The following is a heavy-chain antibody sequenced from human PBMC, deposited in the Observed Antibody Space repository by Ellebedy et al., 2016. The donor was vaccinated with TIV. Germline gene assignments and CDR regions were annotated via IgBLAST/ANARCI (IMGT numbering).Heavy chain of an antibody. CDR3: ASSRYHYYLGNTIFAY. CDR2: INANGVSI. Sequence: GESLKISCAASGFTFSSYAMSWVRQAPGQGLEWVSGINANGVSIAYADSVKGRFTISRDNSKDTLVLQMNSLRAEDTAVYYCASSRYHYYLGNTIFAYWGQGALVTVSS. D-gene: IGHD3-10*01. CDR1: GFTFSSYA. J-gene: IGHJ4*02. V-gene: IGHV3-23*01.